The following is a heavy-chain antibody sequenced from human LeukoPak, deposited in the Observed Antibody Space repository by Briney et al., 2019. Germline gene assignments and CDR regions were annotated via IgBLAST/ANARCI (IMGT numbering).Heavy chain of an antibody. J-gene: IGHJ4*02. CDR2: ISPGGGTT. D-gene: IGHD3-10*01. V-gene: IGHV3-23*01. Sequence: RPGGSLRPSCAVSGFAFGSEAMSWVRQSPARGLEWVASISPGGGTTYYADYVKGRFTISRDNSRNTLYLQMNSLRPEDTAVYYCAKSIWVAATSSWFCLDYWGQGTLVTVSS. CDR3: AKSIWVAATSSWFCLDY. CDR1: GFAFGSEA.